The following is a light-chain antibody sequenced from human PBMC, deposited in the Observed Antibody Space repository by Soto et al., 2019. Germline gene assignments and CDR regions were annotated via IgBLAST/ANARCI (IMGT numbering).Light chain of an antibody. V-gene: IGKV1-17*01. CDR1: QAIRND. CDR3: LQHNNYPWT. J-gene: IGKJ1*01. CDR2: VAS. Sequence: IQMTQSPSSLSASVGYRFTITCRASQAIRNDVGWYQQKXGKXPKRLIYVASRLESGVPSRFRGSGFGTEFTLTISGLQPEDFETYYCLQHNNYPWTFGQGTKVDIK.